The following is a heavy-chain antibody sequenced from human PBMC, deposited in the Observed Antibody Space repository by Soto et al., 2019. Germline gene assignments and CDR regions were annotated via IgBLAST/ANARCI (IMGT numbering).Heavy chain of an antibody. Sequence: GGSLRLSCAASGFTFTSYSMNWVRQAPGKGLEWVSYISGTTHYADSVKGRFTISRDNARSSLYLQMNSLRADDTAVYYCARDDSFAFDIWGKGTMVTVSS. J-gene: IGHJ3*02. CDR3: ARDDSFAFDI. CDR2: ISGTT. CDR1: GFTFTSYS. V-gene: IGHV3-48*01. D-gene: IGHD2-21*01.